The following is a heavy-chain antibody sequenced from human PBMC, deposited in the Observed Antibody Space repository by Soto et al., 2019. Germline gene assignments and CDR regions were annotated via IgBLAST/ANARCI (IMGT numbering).Heavy chain of an antibody. Sequence: SETLSLTCTVSGGSISSSSYYWGWIRQPPGKGLEWIGSIYYSGSTYYNPSLKSRVTISVDTSKNQFSLKLSSVTAADTAVYYCARVNYDILTGYCVDYWGQGTLVTVSS. J-gene: IGHJ4*02. V-gene: IGHV4-39*01. CDR2: IYYSGST. CDR1: GGSISSSSYY. CDR3: ARVNYDILTGYCVDY. D-gene: IGHD3-9*01.